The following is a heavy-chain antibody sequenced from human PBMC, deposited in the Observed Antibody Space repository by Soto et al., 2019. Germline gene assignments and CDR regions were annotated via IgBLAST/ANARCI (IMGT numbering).Heavy chain of an antibody. D-gene: IGHD1-7*01. Sequence: QVQLVQSGAEVKKPGSSVKVSCKASGGTFSSYAISWVRQATGQGLEWMGGIIHIFGTANYAQKFQGRVNITAYEYTSTAYMELRSLSSEDTAVYYCARAGHSDNCNYGYPRRGYYYYGMDVLGQGTTVTVFS. CDR1: GGTFSSYA. CDR2: IIHIFGTA. J-gene: IGHJ6*02. V-gene: IGHV1-69*01. CDR3: ARAGHSDNCNYGYPRRGYYYYGMDV.